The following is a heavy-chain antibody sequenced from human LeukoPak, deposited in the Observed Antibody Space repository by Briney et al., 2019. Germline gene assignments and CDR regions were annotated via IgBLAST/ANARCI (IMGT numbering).Heavy chain of an antibody. V-gene: IGHV4-34*01. D-gene: IGHD3-22*01. Sequence: SETLSLTCAVYGGSFSGYYWSWIRQPPGKGLEWIGEINHSGSTDYNPPLKSRVTISVDTSKNQFSLKLSSVTAADTAVYYCASAANYYDSSGYYFDYWGQGTLVTVSS. CDR3: ASAANYYDSSGYYFDY. CDR1: GGSFSGYY. CDR2: INHSGST. J-gene: IGHJ4*02.